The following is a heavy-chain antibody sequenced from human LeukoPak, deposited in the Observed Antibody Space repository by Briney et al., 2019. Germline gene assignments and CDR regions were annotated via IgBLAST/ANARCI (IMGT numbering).Heavy chain of an antibody. CDR2: ISAYNGNT. J-gene: IGHJ6*03. CDR1: GYTFTSYG. V-gene: IGHV1-18*01. CDR3: ARTPRIQLWLKGYYYYMDV. Sequence: GASVKVSCKASGYTFTSYGISWVRQAPGQGLEWMGWISAYNGNTNYAQKLQGRVTMTTDTSTSTAYMELRSLRSDDTAVYYCARTPRIQLWLKGYYYYMDVWGKGTTVTVSS. D-gene: IGHD5-18*01.